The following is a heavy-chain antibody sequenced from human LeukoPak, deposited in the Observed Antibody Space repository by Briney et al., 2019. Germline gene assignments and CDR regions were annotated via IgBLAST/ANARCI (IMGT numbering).Heavy chain of an antibody. D-gene: IGHD4/OR15-4a*01. CDR1: GFTFSSYA. V-gene: IGHV3-23*01. CDR3: AKDRGLGCGRILFDY. CDR2: ISGSGGST. J-gene: IGHJ4*02. Sequence: RGSLRLSCAASGFTFSSYAMSWVRQAPGKGLEWVSAISGSGGSTYYADSVKGRFTISRDNSKNTLYLQMNSLRAEDTAVYYWAKDRGLGCGRILFDYGGQGTLATVS.